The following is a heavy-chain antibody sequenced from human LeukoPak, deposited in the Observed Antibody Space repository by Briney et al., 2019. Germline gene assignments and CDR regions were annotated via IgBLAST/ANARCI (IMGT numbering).Heavy chain of an antibody. D-gene: IGHD3-10*01. CDR1: GYTFTSYG. J-gene: IGHJ4*02. Sequence: ASVKVSCKASGYTFTSYGISWVRQAPGQGLEWMGWISAYNGNTNYAQKLQGRVTMTTDTSISTAYMELSRLRSDDTAVYYCARDLAYGSGEFDYWGQGTLVTVSS. V-gene: IGHV1-18*01. CDR3: ARDLAYGSGEFDY. CDR2: ISAYNGNT.